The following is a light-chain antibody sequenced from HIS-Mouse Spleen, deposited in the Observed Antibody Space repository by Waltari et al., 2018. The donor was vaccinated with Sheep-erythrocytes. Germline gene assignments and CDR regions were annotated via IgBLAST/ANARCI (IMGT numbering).Light chain of an antibody. J-gene: IGLJ1*01. CDR2: RNN. Sequence: QSVLTQPPSASGTPGQRVTISCSGSSSNIGSNTVNWYQHLPGTAPKLLIYRNNARPSGVPDRFSGSKSGTSAALASSGLQSEDEADYYCAAWDDSLNGYVFGTGTKVTVL. CDR3: AAWDDSLNGYV. CDR1: SSNIGSNT. V-gene: IGLV1-44*01.